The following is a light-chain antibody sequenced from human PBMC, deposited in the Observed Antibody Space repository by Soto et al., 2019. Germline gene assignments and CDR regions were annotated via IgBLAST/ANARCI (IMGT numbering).Light chain of an antibody. CDR1: SSDIGGYKY. CDR2: EVS. Sequence: QSVLTQAASVSGSPGQSITISCTGTSSDIGGYKYVSWYQQHPGKAPKLIIFEVSNRPSGVSDRFSGSNSGNTASLTISGLQAEDEADYYCTSYSRYSVLVFGGGTKVTVL. J-gene: IGLJ3*02. CDR3: TSYSRYSVLV. V-gene: IGLV2-14*01.